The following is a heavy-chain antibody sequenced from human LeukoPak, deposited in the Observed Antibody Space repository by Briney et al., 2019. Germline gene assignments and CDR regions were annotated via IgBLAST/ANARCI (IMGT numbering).Heavy chain of an antibody. J-gene: IGHJ6*02. Sequence: GGSLRLSCAASGFTFSSYWMSWVRQAPGKGLEWVANIKQDVSEKYYVDSVKGRFTICRDNAKNSLYLQMNSLRAEDTAVYYCARDRLWFGELLRYYYYGMDVWGQGTTVTVSS. CDR2: IKQDVSEK. CDR3: ARDRLWFGELLRYYYYGMDV. CDR1: GFTFSSYW. V-gene: IGHV3-7*01. D-gene: IGHD3-10*01.